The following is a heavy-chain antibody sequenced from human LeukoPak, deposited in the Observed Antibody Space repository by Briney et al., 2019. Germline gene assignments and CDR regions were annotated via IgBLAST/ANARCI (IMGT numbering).Heavy chain of an antibody. D-gene: IGHD3-3*01. CDR2: IYYSGST. V-gene: IGHV4-30-4*01. J-gene: IGHJ4*02. CDR3: ARATYFRNFDY. Sequence: AQTLSLTCTVSGGSISSGDYFWSWIRQPPGKGLEWIGYIYYSGSTYYNLSLKSRVTISVDTSKNQFSLKLSSVTAADTAVYYCARATYFRNFDYWGQGTLVTVSS. CDR1: GGSISSGDYF.